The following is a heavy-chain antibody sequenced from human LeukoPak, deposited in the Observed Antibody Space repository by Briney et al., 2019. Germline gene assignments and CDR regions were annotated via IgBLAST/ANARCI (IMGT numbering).Heavy chain of an antibody. CDR3: AKDTIVGATELFDY. V-gene: IGHV3-30*02. CDR1: GFTFSSYG. Sequence: GGSLRLSCAASGFTFSSYGMHWVRQAPGKGLEWVAFIRYDGSNKYYADSVKGRFTISRDNSKNTLYLQMSSLRAEDTAVYYCAKDTIVGATELFDYWGQGTLVAVSS. CDR2: IRYDGSNK. J-gene: IGHJ4*02. D-gene: IGHD1-26*01.